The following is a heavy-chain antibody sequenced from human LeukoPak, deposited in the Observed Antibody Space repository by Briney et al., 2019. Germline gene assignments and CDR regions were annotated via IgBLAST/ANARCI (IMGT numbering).Heavy chain of an antibody. Sequence: SETLSLTCTVSGGSINSYYWGWIRQPPGKGLEWIGSIYYSGSTYYNPSLKSRVTISVDTSKNQFSLKLSSVTAADTAVYYCASLYSGYEDFDYWGQGTLVTVSS. CDR2: IYYSGST. D-gene: IGHD5-12*01. V-gene: IGHV4-39*01. CDR1: GGSINSYY. J-gene: IGHJ4*02. CDR3: ASLYSGYEDFDY.